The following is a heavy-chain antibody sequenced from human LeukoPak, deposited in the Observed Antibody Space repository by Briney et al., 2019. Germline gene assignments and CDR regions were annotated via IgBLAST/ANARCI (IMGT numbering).Heavy chain of an antibody. Sequence: GGSLRLSCAASGFTFSSYSMNWVRQAPGKGLKWVSSISSSSSYIYYADSVEGRFTISRDNAKNSLYLQMNSLRAEDTAVYYCARGSRLKYRHSSSFYYYYMDVWGKGTTVTVSS. V-gene: IGHV3-21*01. D-gene: IGHD6-6*01. J-gene: IGHJ6*03. CDR1: GFTFSSYS. CDR3: ARGSRLKYRHSSSFYYYYMDV. CDR2: ISSSSSYI.